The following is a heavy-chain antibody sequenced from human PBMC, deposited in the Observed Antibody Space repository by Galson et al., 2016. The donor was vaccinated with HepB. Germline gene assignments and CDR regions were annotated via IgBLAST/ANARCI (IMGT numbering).Heavy chain of an antibody. CDR1: GFTFSRYW. J-gene: IGHJ6*02. CDR3: ARDPVARNGMNV. V-gene: IGHV3-53*01. D-gene: IGHD4-23*01. CDR2: IYSGGTT. Sequence: SLRLSCAASGFTFSRYWMHWVRQAPGEGLEWVSVIYSGGTTYYADSVKGRFTISRDNSKNTVYLQMNSLRAEDTAVYYCARDPVARNGMNVWGQGTTVTVS.